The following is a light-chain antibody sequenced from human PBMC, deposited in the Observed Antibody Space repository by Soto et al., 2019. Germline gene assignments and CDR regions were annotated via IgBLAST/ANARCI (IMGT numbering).Light chain of an antibody. V-gene: IGKV3-20*01. CDR1: QSVSSAY. CDR3: QQYGSSSTWT. J-gene: IGKJ1*01. CDR2: AAS. Sequence: EIGLTQSPGTLSLSPGERATLSCRARQSVSSAYLAWYQHKPGQPPTLLIYAASSRVTGIPDRFSGSGSGTDFTLTIRRLEPEDFAVYYCQQYGSSSTWTFGQGTNVEIK.